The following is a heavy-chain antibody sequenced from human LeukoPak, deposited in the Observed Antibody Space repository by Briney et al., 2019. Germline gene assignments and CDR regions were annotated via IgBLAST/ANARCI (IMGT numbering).Heavy chain of an antibody. CDR2: ISYDGSNK. J-gene: IGHJ6*02. CDR1: GFAFSSYG. V-gene: IGHV3-30*18. CDR3: AKKYTSGRWYNGMDV. Sequence: GGSLRLSCAASGFAFSSYGMHWVRQAPGKGLEWVAVISYDGSNKYYADSVKGRFTISRDNSKNTLYLQMNSLRAEDTALYYCAKKYTSGRWYNGMDVWGQGTTVTVSS. D-gene: IGHD6-19*01.